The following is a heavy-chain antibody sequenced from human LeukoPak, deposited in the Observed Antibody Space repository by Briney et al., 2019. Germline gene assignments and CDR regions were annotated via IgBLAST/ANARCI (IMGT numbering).Heavy chain of an antibody. Sequence: ASVKVSCKASGDTFTSYDINWVRQATGQGLEWMVWMNPNSGNTGYAQKFQGRVTMTRNTSISTAYMELSSLRSEDTAVYYCARVRYYYGMDVWGQGTTVTVSS. CDR2: MNPNSGNT. V-gene: IGHV1-8*01. CDR3: ARVRYYYGMDV. J-gene: IGHJ6*02. CDR1: GDTFTSYD.